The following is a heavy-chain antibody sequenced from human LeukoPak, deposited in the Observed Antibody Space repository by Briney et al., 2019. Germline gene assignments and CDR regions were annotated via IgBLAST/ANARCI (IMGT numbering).Heavy chain of an antibody. CDR2: ISAYNGNT. Sequence: ASVKVSCKASGYTFTSYGISWVRQAPGQGLEWMGWISAYNGNTNYAQRLQGRVTMTTDTSTSTAYMELRSLRSDDTAVYYCATDYGDSIEPNYFDYWGQGTLVTVSS. D-gene: IGHD4-17*01. CDR1: GYTFTSYG. CDR3: ATDYGDSIEPNYFDY. J-gene: IGHJ4*02. V-gene: IGHV1-18*01.